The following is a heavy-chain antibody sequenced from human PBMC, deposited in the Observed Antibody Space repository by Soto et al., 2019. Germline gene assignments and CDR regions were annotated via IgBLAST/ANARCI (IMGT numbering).Heavy chain of an antibody. CDR1: GFTFDDYA. J-gene: IGHJ3*02. CDR2: ISWNSGSI. D-gene: IGHD7-27*01. V-gene: IGHV3-9*01. Sequence: GGSLRLSCAASGFTFDDYAMHWVRQAPGKGLEWVSGISWNSGSIGYADSVKGRFTISRDNAKNSLYLQMNSLRAEDTALYYCAKDTLPGVNGWDALDIWGQGTMVTVSS. CDR3: AKDTLPGVNGWDALDI.